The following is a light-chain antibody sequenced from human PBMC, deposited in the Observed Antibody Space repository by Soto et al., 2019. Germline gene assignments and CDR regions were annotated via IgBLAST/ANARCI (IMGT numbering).Light chain of an antibody. CDR3: LQDYTYPLT. Sequence: AIEMTQSPSSLSASVGDRVTITCRSSQYIRYDFGWEQQKPGKAPKVLIQAASSLQSGVPSRFSDRGSGTDFTLTISSLQPEDFSTYYCLQDYTYPLTFGGGTKVEIK. CDR1: QYIRYD. CDR2: AAS. J-gene: IGKJ4*02. V-gene: IGKV1-6*02.